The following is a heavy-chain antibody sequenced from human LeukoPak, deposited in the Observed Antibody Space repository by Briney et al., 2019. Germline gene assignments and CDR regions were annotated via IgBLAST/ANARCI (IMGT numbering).Heavy chain of an antibody. CDR2: ISSSSTYI. CDR3: ARSDTVTTQTDY. J-gene: IGHJ4*02. CDR1: GFTFSSYS. D-gene: IGHD4-17*01. V-gene: IGHV3-21*01. Sequence: PGGSLRLSCAASGFTFSSYSMKWVRQAPGKGLEWVSSISSSSTYIYYADSVKGRFTISRDNAKSSLYLQMNSLRAEDTAVYYCARSDTVTTQTDYWGQGTLVTVSS.